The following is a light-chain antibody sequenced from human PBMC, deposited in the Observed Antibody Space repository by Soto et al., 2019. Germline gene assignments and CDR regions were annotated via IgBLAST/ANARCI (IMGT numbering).Light chain of an antibody. CDR3: QQYGSPPLT. J-gene: IGKJ1*01. Sequence: EIVLTQSPGTLSLSPGERATLSCRASQSVSDSFLAWYQQKPGQAPRLLIYGASSRATGIPDRFSGGGSGTDFTLTISRLEPEDFAVYYCQQYGSPPLTFGQGTKVEIK. V-gene: IGKV3-20*01. CDR2: GAS. CDR1: QSVSDSF.